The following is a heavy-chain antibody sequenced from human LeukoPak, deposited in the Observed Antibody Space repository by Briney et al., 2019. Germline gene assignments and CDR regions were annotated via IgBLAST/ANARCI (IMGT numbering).Heavy chain of an antibody. V-gene: IGHV3-48*01. CDR1: GFTFSSHS. Sequence: GGSLRLSCAASGFTFSSHSMNWVRQAPGKGLGWVSYISSSSSTIYYADSVKGRFTISRDNAKNSLYLQMNSLRAEDTAVYYCARDSRGSGSQGLFDYWGQGTLVTVSS. CDR2: ISSSSSTI. D-gene: IGHD3-10*01. CDR3: ARDSRGSGSQGLFDY. J-gene: IGHJ4*02.